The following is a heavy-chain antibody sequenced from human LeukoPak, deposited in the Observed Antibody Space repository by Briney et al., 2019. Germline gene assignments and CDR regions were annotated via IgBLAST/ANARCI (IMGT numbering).Heavy chain of an antibody. J-gene: IGHJ6*02. V-gene: IGHV4-61*02. CDR2: IYTSGST. D-gene: IGHD3-3*01. CDR3: ARENDFWSGYFYGMDV. CDR1: GGSISSGSYY. Sequence: SETLSLTCTVSGGSISSGSYYWSWIRQPAGKGLEWIGRIYTSGSTNYNPSLKSRVTISVDTSENQFSLKLSSVTAADTAVYYCARENDFWSGYFYGMDVWGQGTTVTVSS.